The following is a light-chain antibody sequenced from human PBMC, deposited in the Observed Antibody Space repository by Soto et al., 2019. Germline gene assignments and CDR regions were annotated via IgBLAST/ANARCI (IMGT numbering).Light chain of an antibody. Sequence: DIQMTQSPSTLSASVGDRVTITCRASESISGWLAWYQQKPGKAPKLVIFKASTLESGVPSRFSGSGSGTEFTLSISSLQPDDFATYYCQQYNSYPRTFCQGTKVEIK. V-gene: IGKV1-5*03. J-gene: IGKJ1*01. CDR1: ESISGW. CDR2: KAS. CDR3: QQYNSYPRT.